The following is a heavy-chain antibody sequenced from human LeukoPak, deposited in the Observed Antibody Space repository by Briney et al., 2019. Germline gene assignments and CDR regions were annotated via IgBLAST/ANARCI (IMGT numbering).Heavy chain of an antibody. CDR1: GYTFTSYY. CDR2: INPSGGST. D-gene: IGHD3-10*01. CDR3: ARVVYIVVRGVIITYWFDP. V-gene: IGHV1-46*01. Sequence: ASVKVSCKASGYTFTSYYMHWVRQAPGQGLEWMGIINPSGGSTSYAQKFQGRVTMTRDTSTSTVYMELRSLRSDDTAVYYCARVVYIVVRGVIITYWFDPWGQGTLVTVSS. J-gene: IGHJ5*02.